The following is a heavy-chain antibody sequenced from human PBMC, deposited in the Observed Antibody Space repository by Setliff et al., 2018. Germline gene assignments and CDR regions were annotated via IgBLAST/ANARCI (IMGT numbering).Heavy chain of an antibody. Sequence: SVKVSCKASGATFSSYGISWVRQAPGQGLEWMGGTIPMXGTXEYXQKFQGRLTIITDESTNTAFMQLSSLRSDDTAVYYCVREGVDRRSSTDYRYYMDVWGKGTTVTVSS. J-gene: IGHJ6*03. V-gene: IGHV1-69*05. D-gene: IGHD6-6*01. CDR3: VREGVDRRSSTDYRYYMDV. CDR2: TIPMXGTX. CDR1: GATFSSYG.